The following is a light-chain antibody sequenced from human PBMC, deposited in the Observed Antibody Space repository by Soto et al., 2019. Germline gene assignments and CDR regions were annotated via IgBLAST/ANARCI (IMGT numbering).Light chain of an antibody. V-gene: IGKV1-5*01. J-gene: IGKJ1*01. CDR3: QKYNTYSGT. Sequence: DLEMTQAHSTLPAYVGDRVTITGRASQSTNSWLAWYQQKPGKAPKVLLYDVPTLESVVPSRFSGSVSGTEFSLTINILQPDDFATYYCQKYNTYSGTFRPGTKVEIK. CDR1: QSTNSW. CDR2: DVP.